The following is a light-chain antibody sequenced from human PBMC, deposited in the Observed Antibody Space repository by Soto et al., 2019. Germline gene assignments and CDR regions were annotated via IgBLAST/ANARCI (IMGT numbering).Light chain of an antibody. CDR1: SSDVGSYNL. V-gene: IGLV2-23*01. CDR3: CSYAGSGTSPGGV. Sequence: QSVLTQPASVSGSPGQSITISCTGTSSDVGSYNLVSWYQQHPGKAPKLMIYEGSKRPSGVSNRFSGSKSGNTASLTISGFQAEDEVVYSCCSYAGSGTSPGGVFGGGTQLTVL. CDR2: EGS. J-gene: IGLJ2*01.